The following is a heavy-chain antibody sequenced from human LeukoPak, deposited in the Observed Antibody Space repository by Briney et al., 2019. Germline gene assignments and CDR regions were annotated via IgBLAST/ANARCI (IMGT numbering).Heavy chain of an antibody. J-gene: IGHJ5*02. V-gene: IGHV3-33*01. Sequence: GGSLRLSCAASGFTFSSYGMHWVRQAPGKGLEWVAVIWYDGSNKYYADSVKGRFTISRDNSKNTLYLQMNSLRAEDTAVYYCARAGPYSSSSGWFDPWGQGTLVTVSS. CDR2: IWYDGSNK. D-gene: IGHD6-6*01. CDR3: ARAGPYSSSSGWFDP. CDR1: GFTFSSYG.